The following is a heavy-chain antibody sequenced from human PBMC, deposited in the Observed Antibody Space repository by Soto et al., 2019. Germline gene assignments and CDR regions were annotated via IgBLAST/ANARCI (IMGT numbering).Heavy chain of an antibody. V-gene: IGHV4-30-2*01. J-gene: IGHJ4*02. D-gene: IGHD3-3*01. CDR1: GGSISSGGYS. Sequence: PSETLSLTCAVSGGSISSGGYSWSWIRQPPGKGLEWIGYIYHSGSTYYNPSLKSRVTISVDRSKNQFSLKLSSVTAADTAVYYCASGKSYYDFWSGIDYWGQGTLVTVSS. CDR3: ASGKSYYDFWSGIDY. CDR2: IYHSGST.